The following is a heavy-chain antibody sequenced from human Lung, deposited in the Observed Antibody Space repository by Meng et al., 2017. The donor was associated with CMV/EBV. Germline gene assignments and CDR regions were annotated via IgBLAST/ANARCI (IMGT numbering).Heavy chain of an antibody. CDR3: ARVAYDFWSGFTYYLYY. V-gene: IGHV3-53*01. J-gene: IGHJ4*02. Sequence: ESXKISXAASGFTVSSNYMSWVRQAPGKGLEWVSVIYSGGSTYYADSVKGRFTISRDNSKNTLYLQMNSLRAEDTAVYYCARVAYDFWSGFTYYLYYWGQGTLVXVSS. CDR2: IYSGGST. D-gene: IGHD3-3*01. CDR1: GFTVSSNY.